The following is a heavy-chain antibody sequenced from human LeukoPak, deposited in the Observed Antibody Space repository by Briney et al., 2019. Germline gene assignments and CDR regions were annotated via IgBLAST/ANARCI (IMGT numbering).Heavy chain of an antibody. Sequence: KSGGSLRLSCAASGFTFSSSSMNWVSQDPGKGLEWVSSISSSSSSIYYADSVKGRFTISRDNAKNSLYLQMNSLRAEDTAVYYCARGAYSNFDYWGQGTLVTVSS. CDR3: ARGAYSNFDY. V-gene: IGHV3-21*01. J-gene: IGHJ4*02. CDR2: ISSSSSSI. CDR1: GFTFSSSS. D-gene: IGHD3-16*01.